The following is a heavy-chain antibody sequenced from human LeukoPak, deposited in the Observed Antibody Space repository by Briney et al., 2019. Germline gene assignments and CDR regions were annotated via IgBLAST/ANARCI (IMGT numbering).Heavy chain of an antibody. CDR3: ARGATSLSYFDS. Sequence: SETLSLTRTVSGGSISTYYWSWIRQPPGKGLEWIGYIYYSGSTNYNPSLKRRVTISVDPSKNQFSLKLSSVTAADTAVYYCARGATSLSYFDSRGQGTLVTVSS. CDR2: IYYSGST. CDR1: GGSISTYY. V-gene: IGHV4-59*01. D-gene: IGHD2/OR15-2a*01. J-gene: IGHJ4*02.